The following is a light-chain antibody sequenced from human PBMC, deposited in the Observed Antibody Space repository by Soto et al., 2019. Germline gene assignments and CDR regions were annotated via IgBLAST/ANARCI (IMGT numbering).Light chain of an antibody. CDR1: QSVSYIY. CDR3: QQYGSSPQT. CDR2: VAS. J-gene: IGKJ1*01. V-gene: IGKV3-20*01. Sequence: EIVLTQSPGNLSLSPGERATLSCRASQSVSYIYLAWYQQRPGQAPRLLGSVASHRRAGIPDRFTGSGSETDFTLIISRLEAEDFGVYYCQQYGSSPQTFGQGTTVEI.